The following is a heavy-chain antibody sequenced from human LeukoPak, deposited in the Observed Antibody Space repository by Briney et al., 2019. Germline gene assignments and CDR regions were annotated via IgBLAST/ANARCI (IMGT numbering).Heavy chain of an antibody. CDR3: ARVVRVVVPAAIGY. CDR2: INPNSGGT. J-gene: IGHJ4*02. Sequence: ASVEVSCTASGYTFTGYYMHWVRQAPGQGLEWMGWINPNSGGTNYAQKFQGRVTMTRDTSISTAYMELSRLRSDDTAVYYCARVVRVVVPAAIGYWGQGTLVTVSS. V-gene: IGHV1-2*02. D-gene: IGHD2-2*01. CDR1: GYTFTGYY.